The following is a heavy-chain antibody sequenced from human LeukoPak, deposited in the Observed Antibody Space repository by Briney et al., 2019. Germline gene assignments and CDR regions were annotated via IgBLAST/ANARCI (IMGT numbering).Heavy chain of an antibody. CDR2: IYPGDSDT. Sequence: GESLKISCKGSGYSFTSYWIGWARQMPGKGLEWMGIIYPGDSDTRYSPSFQGQVTISADKSISTAYLQWSSLKASDTAMYYCAKLGYDSSGYYHRHPFDPWGQGTLVTVSS. V-gene: IGHV5-51*01. D-gene: IGHD3-22*01. J-gene: IGHJ5*02. CDR1: GYSFTSYW. CDR3: AKLGYDSSGYYHRHPFDP.